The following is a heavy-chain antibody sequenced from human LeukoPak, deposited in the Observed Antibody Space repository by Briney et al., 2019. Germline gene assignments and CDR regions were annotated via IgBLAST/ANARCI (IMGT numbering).Heavy chain of an antibody. J-gene: IGHJ4*02. CDR1: GYTFTSYG. V-gene: IGHV1-18*01. CDR3: ARDRVWGTGSPSLAMGY. D-gene: IGHD3-16*01. Sequence: ALVKVSCKASGYTFTSYGISWVRHAPGQGLEWMGGISAYNGNTNYAQKLQGRVTMTTDTSASTAYMELRSLRSDDTAVYYCARDRVWGTGSPSLAMGYWGQGTLVTVSS. CDR2: ISAYNGNT.